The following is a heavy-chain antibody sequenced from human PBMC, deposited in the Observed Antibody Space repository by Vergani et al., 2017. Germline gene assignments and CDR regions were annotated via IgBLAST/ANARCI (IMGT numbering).Heavy chain of an antibody. J-gene: IGHJ4*02. CDR2: IYSGGST. CDR3: ARDRGGYSGYDLDY. Sequence: EVQLVESGGGLVQTGGSLRLSCAASGFTVSSNYMSWVRQAPGKGLEWVSVIYSGGSTYYADSVKGRFTISRDNSKNTLYLQMNSLRAEDTAVYYCARDRGGYSGYDLDYWGQGTLVTVSS. CDR1: GFTVSSNY. V-gene: IGHV3-66*02. D-gene: IGHD5-12*01.